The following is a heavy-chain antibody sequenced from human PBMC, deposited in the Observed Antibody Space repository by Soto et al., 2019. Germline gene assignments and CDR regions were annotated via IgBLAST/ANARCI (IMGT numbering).Heavy chain of an antibody. V-gene: IGHV3-30*18. CDR1: GFTFSDYA. J-gene: IGHJ4*02. CDR2: ISFDGGFN. CDR3: AKGPIAAAVTDYYFDH. D-gene: IGHD6-13*01. Sequence: GGSLRLSCAASGFTFSDYAMHWVRQAPGKGLEWVAIISFDGGFNYYADSVKGRFTISRDNSHNTLHLQMNSLRPEDTAVYYCAKGPIAAAVTDYYFDHWGQGTLVTVSS.